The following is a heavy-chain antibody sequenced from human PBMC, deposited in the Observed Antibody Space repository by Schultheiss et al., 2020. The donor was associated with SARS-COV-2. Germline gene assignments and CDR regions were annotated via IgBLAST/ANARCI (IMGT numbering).Heavy chain of an antibody. J-gene: IGHJ5*02. CDR3: AREASGSYPPLNWFDP. V-gene: IGHV3-NL1*01. Sequence: GGSLRLSCAASGFTFSSYGMHWVRQAPGKGLEWVAVIYRGGNTYYADSVKGRFTISRDNSKNTLYLQLSSLRPEDTAVYYCAREASGSYPPLNWFDPWGQGTLVTVSS. CDR1: GFTFSSYG. D-gene: IGHD1-26*01. CDR2: IYRGGNT.